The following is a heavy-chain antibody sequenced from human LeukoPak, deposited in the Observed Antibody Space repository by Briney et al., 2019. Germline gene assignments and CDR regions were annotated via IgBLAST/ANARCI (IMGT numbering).Heavy chain of an antibody. CDR1: GFTFSSYS. D-gene: IGHD3-9*01. CDR2: ISSSSSYI. J-gene: IGHJ4*02. Sequence: GGSLRLSCAASGFTFSSYSMNWVRQAPGEGLEWVSSISSSSSYIYYADSVKGRFTISRDNAKNSLYLQMNSLRAEDTAVYYCARGVLTGYFSKWGQGTLVTVSS. V-gene: IGHV3-21*01. CDR3: ARGVLTGYFSK.